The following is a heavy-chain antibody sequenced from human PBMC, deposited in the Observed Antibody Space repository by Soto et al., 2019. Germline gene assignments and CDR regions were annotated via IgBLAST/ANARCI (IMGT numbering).Heavy chain of an antibody. CDR1: GGSISGSNCY. J-gene: IGHJ4*02. D-gene: IGHD1-1*01. V-gene: IGHV4-39*01. CDR3: ARHDTMTEPYFDY. CDR2: IFYSGST. Sequence: PSETLSLTCAVSGGSISGSNCYWGWVRQPPGKGLEWIGSIFYSGSTYYNPSPESRVTISVDPSKSQFSLKLTSVTATDTAIYYCARHDTMTEPYFDYWGQGTLVTVSS.